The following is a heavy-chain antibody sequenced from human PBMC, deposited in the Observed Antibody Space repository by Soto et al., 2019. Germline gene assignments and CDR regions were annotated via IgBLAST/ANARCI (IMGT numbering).Heavy chain of an antibody. J-gene: IGHJ6*02. Sequence: GASVKVSCKASGYTFTGYYMHWVRQAPGQGLEWMGWINPNSGGTNYAQKFQGRVTMTRDTSISTAYMELSRLRSEDTAVYYCASVVVAATSLLGGRYGMDVWGQGTTVTVSS. CDR2: INPNSGGT. CDR3: ASVVVAATSLLGGRYGMDV. V-gene: IGHV1-2*02. CDR1: GYTFTGYY. D-gene: IGHD2-15*01.